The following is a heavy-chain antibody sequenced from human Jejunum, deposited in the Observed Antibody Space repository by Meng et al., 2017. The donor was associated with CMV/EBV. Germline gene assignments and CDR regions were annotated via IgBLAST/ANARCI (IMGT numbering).Heavy chain of an antibody. CDR1: GGSMRSDSYH. V-gene: IGHV4-39*07. D-gene: IGHD3-10*01. CDR3: TRAARSASGVFDY. CDR2: VHYGGST. J-gene: IGHJ4*02. Sequence: GGSMRSDSYHWGWIRQPPGKGLEWIGSVHYGGSTYLKPSLKSRVTISADPSNNQFSLKVNSLTAADTAVYYCTRAARSASGVFDYWGQGMLVTVSS.